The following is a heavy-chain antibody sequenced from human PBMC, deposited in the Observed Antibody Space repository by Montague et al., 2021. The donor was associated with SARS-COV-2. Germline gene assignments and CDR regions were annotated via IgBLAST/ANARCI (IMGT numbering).Heavy chain of an antibody. V-gene: IGHV3-33*03. D-gene: IGHD2-15*01. Sequence: SLRLSCAASGFTFSNYGIHWVRQAPGRGLEWVAIIWSDGTNKYYGDSVRGRFTISRDKGMNTVNLEMNSLRAEDTAVYYCAKCASGGSSYSSALDYWGHGTLVTVSS. CDR1: GFTFSNYG. J-gene: IGHJ4*01. CDR2: IWSDGTNK. CDR3: AKCASGGSSYSSALDY.